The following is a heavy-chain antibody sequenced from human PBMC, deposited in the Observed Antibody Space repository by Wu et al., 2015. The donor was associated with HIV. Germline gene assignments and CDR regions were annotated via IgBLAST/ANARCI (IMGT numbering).Heavy chain of an antibody. CDR1: GGIFRNSV. J-gene: IGHJ3*01. CDR3: ARDLGYRPQSTGYLRVFDV. V-gene: IGHV1-18*01. D-gene: IGHD3-9*01. CDR2: ISAYNGNT. Sequence: QVQLVQSGAEMKKPGSSVKVSCKASGGIFRNSVFSWVRQAPGQGLEWMGWISAYNGNTNYAQKLQGRVTMTTDTSTSTAYMELRSLRSDDTAVYYCARDLGYRPQSTGYLRVFDVWGRGTTVTVSS.